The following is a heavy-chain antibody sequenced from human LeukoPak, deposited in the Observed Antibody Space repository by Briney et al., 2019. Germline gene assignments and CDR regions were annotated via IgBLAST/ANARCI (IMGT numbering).Heavy chain of an antibody. V-gene: IGHV3-11*01. CDR3: ARDLASNGHHVNSDY. J-gene: IGHJ4*02. D-gene: IGHD1-1*01. CDR1: GFTFSDYY. Sequence: GGSLRLSCAASGFTFSDYYMSWIRQAPGKGLEWVSYISTIGTTISYADSVRGRFTISRDNAKNSLYLEMNSLRAEDTAVYYCARDLASNGHHVNSDYWGQGTLVTVSS. CDR2: ISTIGTTI.